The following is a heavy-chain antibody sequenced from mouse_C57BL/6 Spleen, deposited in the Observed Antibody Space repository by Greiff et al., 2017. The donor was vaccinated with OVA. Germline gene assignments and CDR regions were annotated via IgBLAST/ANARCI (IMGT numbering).Heavy chain of an antibody. CDR2: IDPEDGET. CDR3: ARSKGDYDGFAY. D-gene: IGHD2-4*01. V-gene: IGHV14-2*01. Sequence: EVKLMESGAELVKPGASVKLSCTASGFNIKDYYMHWVKQRTEQGLEWIGRIDPEDGETKYAPKFQGKATITADTSSNTAYLQLSSLTSEHTAVYYCARSKGDYDGFAYWGQGTLVTVSA. CDR1: GFNIKDYY. J-gene: IGHJ3*01.